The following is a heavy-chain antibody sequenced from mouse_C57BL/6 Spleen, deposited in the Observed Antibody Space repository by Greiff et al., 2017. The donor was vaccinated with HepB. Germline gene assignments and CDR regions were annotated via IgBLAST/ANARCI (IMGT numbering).Heavy chain of an antibody. CDR3: ARWIYSRDWYFDV. CDR2: IDPNCGGT. J-gene: IGHJ1*03. CDR1: GYTFTSYW. D-gene: IGHD2-5*01. Sequence: QVQLQQPGAELVQPGASVKLSCTASGYTFTSYWMHWVKQRPGRGLEWIGRIDPNCGGTKYTEKFKSKTTLTIDNHSSTAYMQLSSLTSEDTAVFYCARWIYSRDWYFDVWGTGTTGTVSS. V-gene: IGHV1-62-3*01.